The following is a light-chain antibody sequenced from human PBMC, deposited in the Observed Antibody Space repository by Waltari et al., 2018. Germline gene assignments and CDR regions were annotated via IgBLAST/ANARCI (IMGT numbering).Light chain of an antibody. CDR3: NSYAGSSFWV. CDR2: DVS. J-gene: IGLJ3*02. Sequence: QSALTQPASVSGSPGQSLPLPCPGTGRDVGFYNYVSWYQQYPGKAPKVIIYDVSERPSGISNRFSGSKSGNTASLTISGLQAEDEADYYCNSYAGSSFWVFGGGTKLTVL. V-gene: IGLV2-14*01. CDR1: GRDVGFYNY.